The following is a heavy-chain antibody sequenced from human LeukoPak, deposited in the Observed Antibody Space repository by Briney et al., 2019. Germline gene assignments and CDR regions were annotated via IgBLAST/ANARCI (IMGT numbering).Heavy chain of an antibody. CDR3: ARGQMATINAFDI. CDR2: IIPIFGTA. Sequence: ASVKVPCKASGGTFSSYAISWVRQAPGQGLEWMGGIIPIFGTANYAQKFQGRVTIIADESTSTAYMELSSLRSEDTAVYYCARGQMATINAFDIWGQGTMVTVSS. D-gene: IGHD5-24*01. V-gene: IGHV1-69*13. CDR1: GGTFSSYA. J-gene: IGHJ3*02.